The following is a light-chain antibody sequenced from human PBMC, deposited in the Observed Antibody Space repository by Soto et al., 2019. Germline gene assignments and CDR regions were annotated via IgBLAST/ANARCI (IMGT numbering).Light chain of an antibody. Sequence: QSLLTQPPSASGTPGQRVTISCSGSSSSIGSYSVNWFQQLPGTAPKLLIYINNQRPSGVPDRFSGSKSGTSASLAISGLQSEDEADYYCAPWDDSLNGYVFGTGTKVTVL. V-gene: IGLV1-44*01. J-gene: IGLJ1*01. CDR2: INN. CDR1: SSSIGSYS. CDR3: APWDDSLNGYV.